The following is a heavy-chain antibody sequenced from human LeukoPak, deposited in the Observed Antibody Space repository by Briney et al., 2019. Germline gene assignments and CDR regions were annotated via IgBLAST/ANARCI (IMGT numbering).Heavy chain of an antibody. V-gene: IGHV4-61*02. CDR1: GGSISSVSYY. CDR2: IYTSGST. Sequence: SETLSLTCTVSGGSISSVSYYWSWIREPAGKGLEWIGRIYTSGSTEYNPSLKSRVTMSVDTSKNQFSLKLSSVTAADTAVYYCASLRGYYDSSGLTSDYWGQGTLVTVSS. J-gene: IGHJ4*02. D-gene: IGHD3-22*01. CDR3: ASLRGYYDSSGLTSDY.